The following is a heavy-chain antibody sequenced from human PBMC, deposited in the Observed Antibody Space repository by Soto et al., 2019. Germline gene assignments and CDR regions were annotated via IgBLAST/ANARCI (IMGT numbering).Heavy chain of an antibody. D-gene: IGHD4-17*01. CDR3: ARPYGQYFNWFDP. CDR2: IYYSGST. CDR1: DGSISSSSYY. V-gene: IGHV4-39*01. Sequence: SETLSLTCTVSDGSISSSSYYWGWIRQPPGKGLEWIGSIYYSGSTYYNPSLKSRVTISVDTSKNQFSLKLSSVTAADTAVYYCARPYGQYFNWFDPCGQGTLVTVSS. J-gene: IGHJ5*02.